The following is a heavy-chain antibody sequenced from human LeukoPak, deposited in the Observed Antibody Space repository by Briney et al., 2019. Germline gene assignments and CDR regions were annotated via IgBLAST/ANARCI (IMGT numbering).Heavy chain of an antibody. CDR3: ARVGFERPRSSITVVRGVIRPNAFDL. J-gene: IGHJ3*01. D-gene: IGHD3-10*01. CDR1: GYTFTVYY. CDR2: INPNNGDT. Sequence: GASAKVSCKASGYTFTVYYMHWVRQAPGQGLEWMGRINPNNGDTKYAQNFQGRVTMTRDTSIDTAYMDLSRLRSDDTAVYYCARVGFERPRSSITVVRGVIRPNAFDLWGQGTMVTVSS. V-gene: IGHV1-2*02.